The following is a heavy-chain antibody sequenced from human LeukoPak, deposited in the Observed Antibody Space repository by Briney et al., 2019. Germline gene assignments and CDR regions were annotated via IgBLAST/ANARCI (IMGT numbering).Heavy chain of an antibody. J-gene: IGHJ6*02. CDR3: AKDMVDYYDTTPVGGMDV. V-gene: IGHV3-43*01. CDR2: ISWDGGST. Sequence: GGSLRLSCTASGFNFGIYGMHWVRQAPGKGLEWVSLISWDGGSTYYADSVKGRFTISRDNSKNSLYLQMNSLRTEDTALYYCAKDMVDYYDTTPVGGMDVWGQGTTVTVSS. D-gene: IGHD3-22*01. CDR1: GFNFGIYG.